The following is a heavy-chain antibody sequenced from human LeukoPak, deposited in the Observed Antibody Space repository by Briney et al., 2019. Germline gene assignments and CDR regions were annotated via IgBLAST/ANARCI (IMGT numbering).Heavy chain of an antibody. CDR1: GFTFRSYA. D-gene: IGHD2-21*02. CDR3: AKEPRHCGGDCFSLLDY. CDR2: ISGSGSAT. Sequence: GGSLRLSCAASGFTFRSYAMNWVRQAPGKGLEWVSAISGSGSATYYADSVKGRFTISRDNSKNTLYLQMNSLRAEDTAVYYCAKEPRHCGGDCFSLLDYWGQGTLVTVSS. J-gene: IGHJ4*02. V-gene: IGHV3-23*01.